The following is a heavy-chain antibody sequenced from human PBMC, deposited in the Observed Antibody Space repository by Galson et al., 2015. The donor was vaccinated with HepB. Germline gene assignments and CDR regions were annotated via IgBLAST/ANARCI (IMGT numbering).Heavy chain of an antibody. CDR1: GGTFSSYT. Sequence: SVKVSCKASGGTFSSYTISWVRQAPGQGLEWMGRIIPILGIANYAQKFQGRVTITADKSTSTAYMELSSLRSEDTAVYYCARAGAYSSSWYRSFDYWGQGTPVTVSS. CDR3: ARAGAYSSSWYRSFDY. D-gene: IGHD6-13*01. V-gene: IGHV1-69*02. J-gene: IGHJ4*02. CDR2: IIPILGIA.